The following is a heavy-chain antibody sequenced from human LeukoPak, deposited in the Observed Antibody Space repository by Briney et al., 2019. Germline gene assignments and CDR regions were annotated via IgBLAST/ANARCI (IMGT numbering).Heavy chain of an antibody. V-gene: IGHV3-15*01. CDR2: IKSKTDGGTT. D-gene: IGHD5-18*01. CDR3: ASGYSYGNFDY. J-gene: IGHJ4*02. Sequence: GGSLRLSCAASGFTFSNAWISWVRQAPGKELEWVGRIKSKTDGGTTDYAAPVKGRFTISRDDSKNTLYLQMNSLKTEDTAVYYCASGYSYGNFDYWGQGTLVTVSS. CDR1: GFTFSNAW.